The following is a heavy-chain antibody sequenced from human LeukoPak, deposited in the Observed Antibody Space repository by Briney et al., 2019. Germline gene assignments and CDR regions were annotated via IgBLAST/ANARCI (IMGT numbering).Heavy chain of an antibody. Sequence: GGSLRLSCAASGFTFGTYALTWVRQAPGKGLEWVATVSYGGGGTNYADSVKGRFIISRDNSKNTVFLLMDSLRVEDTALYYCANDDGARGDYYLSALDLSGQGTVVSVSS. D-gene: IGHD2-21*02. CDR1: GFTFGTYA. J-gene: IGHJ3*01. CDR3: ANDDGARGDYYLSALDL. V-gene: IGHV3-23*01. CDR2: VSYGGGGT.